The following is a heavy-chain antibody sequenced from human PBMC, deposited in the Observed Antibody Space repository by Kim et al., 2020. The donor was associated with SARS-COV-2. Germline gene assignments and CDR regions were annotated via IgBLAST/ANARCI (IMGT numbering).Heavy chain of an antibody. CDR3: ARVGGGGGSSWYSQHYGMDV. J-gene: IGHJ6*02. D-gene: IGHD6-13*01. Sequence: SVKVSCKASGGTFSSYAISWVRQAPGQGLEWMGGIIPIFGTANYAQKFQGRVTITADESTSTAYMELSSLRSEDTAVYYCARVGGGGGSSWYSQHYGMDVWGQGTTVTVSS. CDR2: IIPIFGTA. CDR1: GGTFSSYA. V-gene: IGHV1-69*13.